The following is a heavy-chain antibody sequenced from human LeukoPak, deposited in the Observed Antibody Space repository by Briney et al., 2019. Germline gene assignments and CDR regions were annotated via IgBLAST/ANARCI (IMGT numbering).Heavy chain of an antibody. CDR1: GFTFSSYW. V-gene: IGHV3-7*01. CDR3: ARDQSPDCSGGSCYPDFDY. D-gene: IGHD2-15*01. CDR2: IKQDGSEK. Sequence: GGSLRLSCAASGFTFSSYWMSWVRQAPGKGLEWVANIKQDGSEKYYVDSVKGRFTISRDNAKNSLYLRMNSLRAEDTAVYYCARDQSPDCSGGSCYPDFDYWGQGTLVTVSS. J-gene: IGHJ4*02.